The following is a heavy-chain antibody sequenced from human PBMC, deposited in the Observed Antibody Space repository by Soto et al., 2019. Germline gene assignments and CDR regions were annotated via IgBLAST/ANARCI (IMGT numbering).Heavy chain of an antibody. Sequence: SETLSLTCAVYGGSFSGYYWSWIRQPPGKGLEWIGVINHSGSTNYNPSLKSRVTISVDTSKNHFSLKLSSVTAADTAVYYCARETLWSGYPEYYYYYYGMDVWGQGTTVTVSS. J-gene: IGHJ6*02. CDR2: INHSGST. CDR3: ARETLWSGYPEYYYYYYGMDV. D-gene: IGHD3-3*01. V-gene: IGHV4-34*01. CDR1: GGSFSGYY.